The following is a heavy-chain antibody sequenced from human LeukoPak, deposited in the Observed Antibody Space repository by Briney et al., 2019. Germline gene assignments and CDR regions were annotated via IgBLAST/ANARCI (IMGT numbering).Heavy chain of an antibody. CDR1: GGSISSSNW. D-gene: IGHD6-13*01. V-gene: IGHV4-4*02. CDR3: ARVLGAAGPYYYYYYGMDV. Sequence: PSGTLSLTCAVSGGSISSSNWWSWVRQPPGKGLEWIGEIYHSGSTNYNPSLKSRVTISVDKSKNQFSLKLSSVTAADTAVYYCARVLGAAGPYYYYYYGMDVWGQGTTVTVSS. J-gene: IGHJ6*02. CDR2: IYHSGST.